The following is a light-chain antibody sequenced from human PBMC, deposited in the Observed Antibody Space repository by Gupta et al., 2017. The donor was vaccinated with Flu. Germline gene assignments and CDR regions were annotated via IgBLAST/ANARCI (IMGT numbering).Light chain of an antibody. V-gene: IGLV2-8*01. Sequence: QSALTQPPSASGSPGQSVTISCTGTSSDVGGYDYVSWYQQHPGKAPKVMIYEVSKRPSGVPDRFSGSKSGTSASLTVSGLQAEDEADYYCSSYAGNTYVFGTGTKVTVL. J-gene: IGLJ1*01. CDR3: SSYAGNTYV. CDR1: SSDVGGYDY. CDR2: EVS.